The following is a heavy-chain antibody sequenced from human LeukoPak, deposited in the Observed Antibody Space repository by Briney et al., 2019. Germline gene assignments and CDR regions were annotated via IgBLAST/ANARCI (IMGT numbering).Heavy chain of an antibody. Sequence: NPSETLSLTCTVSGGSINSHYYNWIRQSPGKGLEWIGYFYDSGRTNYNPSLKSRVTISVDTSKNQFSLRLSSGTAADTAVYYCARAEKLEYCSGDSCYLGTWFDPWGQGSLVTVSS. CDR3: ARAEKLEYCSGDSCYLGTWFDP. CDR1: GGSINSHY. V-gene: IGHV4-59*11. J-gene: IGHJ5*02. CDR2: FYDSGRT. D-gene: IGHD2-15*01.